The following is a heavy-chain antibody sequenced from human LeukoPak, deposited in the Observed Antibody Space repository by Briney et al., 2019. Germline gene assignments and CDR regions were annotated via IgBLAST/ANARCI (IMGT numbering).Heavy chain of an antibody. V-gene: IGHV4-4*02. CDR2: IYHSGST. Sequence: SGTLSLTCAVSGGSISSSNWWSWVRQPPGKGLEWIGEIYHSGSTNYNPSLKSRVTISVDKSKNQFSLKLSSVTAADTAVYYCARFPSGSGYYFDAFDIWGQGTMVTVSS. J-gene: IGHJ3*02. CDR1: GGSISSSNW. CDR3: ARFPSGSGYYFDAFDI. D-gene: IGHD3-22*01.